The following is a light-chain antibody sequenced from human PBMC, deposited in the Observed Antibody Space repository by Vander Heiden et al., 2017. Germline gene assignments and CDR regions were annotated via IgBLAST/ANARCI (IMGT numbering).Light chain of an antibody. J-gene: IGKJ2*01. Sequence: DIQMTQSPSSLSASVGDRVTITCRASQSISSYLNWYQQKPGKAPKLLIYAASSLQSGVPSRFSGSGSGTDFTLTISSLQPEDFATYYCQQSYRPPETFGQGTKLEI. CDR2: AAS. CDR3: QQSYRPPET. CDR1: QSISSY. V-gene: IGKV1-39*01.